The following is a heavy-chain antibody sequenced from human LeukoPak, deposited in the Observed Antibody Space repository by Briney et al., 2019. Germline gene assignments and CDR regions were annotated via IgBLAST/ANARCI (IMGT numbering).Heavy chain of an antibody. D-gene: IGHD2-21*02. Sequence: PSETLSLTCAVYGGSFSGYYWSWIRQPPGKGLEWIGVINHSGSTNYNPSLKSRVTISVDTSKNQFSLKLSSVTAADTAVYYCAGNTYCGGDCYSGPFDYWGQGTLVTVSS. J-gene: IGHJ4*02. V-gene: IGHV4-34*01. CDR3: AGNTYCGGDCYSGPFDY. CDR2: INHSGST. CDR1: GGSFSGYY.